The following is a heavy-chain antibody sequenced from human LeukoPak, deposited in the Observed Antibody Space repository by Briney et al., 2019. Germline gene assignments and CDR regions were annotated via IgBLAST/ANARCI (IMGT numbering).Heavy chain of an antibody. D-gene: IGHD2-2*01. V-gene: IGHV3-48*01. J-gene: IGHJ4*02. CDR3: ARDVGDIVVVPAAEFDY. Sequence: PGGSLRLSCAASGFTFSSYSMNWVRQAPGKGLEWVSYISSSSSTIYYADSVKGRFTISRDNAKNSLYLQMNSLRAEDTAVYYCARDVGDIVVVPAAEFDYWGQGSLVTVSS. CDR1: GFTFSSYS. CDR2: ISSSSSTI.